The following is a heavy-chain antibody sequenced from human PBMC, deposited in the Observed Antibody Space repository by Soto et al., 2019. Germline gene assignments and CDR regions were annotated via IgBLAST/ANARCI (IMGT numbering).Heavy chain of an antibody. Sequence: SETLSLTCTVSGSSISSYYWSWIRQPPGKGLEWIGYIYYSGSTNYNPSLKSRVTISVDTSKNQFSLKLSSVTAADTAVYYCARYYGGYSDYWGQGILVTVSS. V-gene: IGHV4-59*08. CDR2: IYYSGST. J-gene: IGHJ4*02. CDR3: ARYYGGYSDY. D-gene: IGHD3-10*01. CDR1: GSSISSYY.